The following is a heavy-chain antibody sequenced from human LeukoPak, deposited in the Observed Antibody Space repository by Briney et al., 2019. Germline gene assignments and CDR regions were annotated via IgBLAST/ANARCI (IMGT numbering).Heavy chain of an antibody. J-gene: IGHJ4*02. CDR2: INPNSGGT. CDR3: AREGGSIAFDY. CDR1: GYTFTIYD. V-gene: IGHV1-2*06. D-gene: IGHD6-6*01. Sequence: ASVKVSCKASGYTFTIYDINWVRQATGQGLEWMGRINPNSGGTNYAQKFQGRVTMTRDTSISTAYMELSRLRSDDTAVYYCAREGGSIAFDYWGQGTLVTVSS.